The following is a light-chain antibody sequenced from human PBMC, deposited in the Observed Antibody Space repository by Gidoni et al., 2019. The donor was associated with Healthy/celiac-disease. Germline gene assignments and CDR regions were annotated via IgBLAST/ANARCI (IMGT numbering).Light chain of an antibody. CDR2: WAS. J-gene: IGKJ1*01. V-gene: IGKV4-1*01. Sequence: DIVMTQSPDSLAVYLGERATINCKSSQSALYSSNNKNSLAWYQQKPGQPPKLLIYWASTRESGVPDRFSGSGSGTDFTLTISSLQAEDGAVYYCQQYYSTPRTFGQGTKVEIK. CDR3: QQYYSTPRT. CDR1: QSALYSSNNKNS.